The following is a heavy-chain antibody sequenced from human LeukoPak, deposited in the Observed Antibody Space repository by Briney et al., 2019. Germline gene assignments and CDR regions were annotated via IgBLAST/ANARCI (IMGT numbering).Heavy chain of an antibody. CDR3: TRQRVGTSTFDY. V-gene: IGHV3-23*01. CDR1: GFTFSTYA. J-gene: IGHJ4*02. CDR2: ISGSGGST. Sequence: GGSLRLSCAASGFTFSTYAMSWVRQAPGKGLEWVSSISGSGGSTYYADSVRGRFTISRDDSKNTAYLQMNGLRTEDTAVYFCTRQRVGTSTFDYWSQGTLVTVSS. D-gene: IGHD2-21*02.